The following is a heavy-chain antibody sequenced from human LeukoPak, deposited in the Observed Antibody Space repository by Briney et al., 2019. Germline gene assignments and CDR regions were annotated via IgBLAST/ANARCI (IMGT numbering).Heavy chain of an antibody. CDR2: ISSSSSTI. V-gene: IGHV3-48*01. CDR1: GFTFSSYS. CDR3: ARDHRITIFGVVNTDYFDY. Sequence: GGSLRLSCAASGFTFSSYSMNWVRQAPGKGLEWVSYISSSSSTIYYADSVKGRFTISRDNAKNSLYLQMNSLRAEDTAVYYCARDHRITIFGVVNTDYFDYWGQGTLVTVSS. D-gene: IGHD3-3*01. J-gene: IGHJ4*02.